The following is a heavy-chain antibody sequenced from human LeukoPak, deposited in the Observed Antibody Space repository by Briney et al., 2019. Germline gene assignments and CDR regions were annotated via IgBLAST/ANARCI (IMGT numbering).Heavy chain of an antibody. Sequence: ASVKVSCKASGYTFTGYYMRWVRQAPGQGLEWMGWINPNSGDTNYAHKFQGRVTVTRDTSISTAYMELSRLRSDDTAVYYCARVGSSGWYVHPTLDYWGQGTLVTVSS. D-gene: IGHD6-19*01. CDR2: INPNSGDT. J-gene: IGHJ4*02. CDR1: GYTFTGYY. V-gene: IGHV1-2*02. CDR3: ARVGSSGWYVHPTLDY.